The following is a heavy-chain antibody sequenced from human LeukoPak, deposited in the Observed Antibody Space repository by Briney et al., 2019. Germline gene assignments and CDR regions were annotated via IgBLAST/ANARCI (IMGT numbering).Heavy chain of an antibody. CDR2: IYNSGST. CDR3: ARGGIDFPTYYFYMDV. Sequence: SETLSLTCTVSGASISSDGYYWTWIRQHPEKGLEWVGYIYNSGSTYYNPSLKSRMTISADTSKNQFSLRLSSVTAADTAVYYCARGGIDFPTYYFYMDVWGKGTTVTVSS. V-gene: IGHV4-31*03. D-gene: IGHD3-16*02. CDR1: GASISSDGYY. J-gene: IGHJ6*03.